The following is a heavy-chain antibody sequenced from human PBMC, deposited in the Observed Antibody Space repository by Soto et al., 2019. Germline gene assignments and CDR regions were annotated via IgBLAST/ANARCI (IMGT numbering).Heavy chain of an antibody. CDR1: GFTFSIYL. CDR3: VRTSLVVAAATREDY. D-gene: IGHD2-15*01. Sequence: EVQLVESGGGLVQPGGSLRLSCAASGFTFSIYLMHWVRQAAGKGLVWVSRINSDGSSTSYADSVKGRFTISRDNAKNTLYLQMNSLRAEDTAVYYCVRTSLVVAAATREDYWGQGTLVTVSS. V-gene: IGHV3-74*01. J-gene: IGHJ4*02. CDR2: INSDGSST.